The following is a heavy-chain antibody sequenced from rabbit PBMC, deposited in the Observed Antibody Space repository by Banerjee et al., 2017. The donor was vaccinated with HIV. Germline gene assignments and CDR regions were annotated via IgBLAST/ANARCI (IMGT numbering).Heavy chain of an antibody. Sequence: TLTCKASGFSFSNKYVMCWVRQAPGKGLEWIGYINAGSGGTYYASWAKGRFTISRTSSTTVALQMTSLTAADTATYFCARDAGGDGYSNDLWGPGTLVTVS. CDR2: INAGSGGT. CDR3: ARDAGGDGYSNDL. V-gene: IGHV1S40*01. D-gene: IGHD7-1*01. J-gene: IGHJ4*01. CDR1: GFSFSNKYV.